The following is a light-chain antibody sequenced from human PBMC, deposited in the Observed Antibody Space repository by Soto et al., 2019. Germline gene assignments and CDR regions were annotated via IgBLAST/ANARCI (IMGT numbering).Light chain of an antibody. CDR2: KVS. J-gene: IGKJ2*01. CDR3: MQATHYRPYT. Sequence: DVVMTQTPLSSPVPLGQPASISCRSSQSLEHSDGNTYLIWLHQRPGQPPRLLIYKVSHRFSGVQDRFSGSGAGTDFPLKISRVEAEYVGIFYCMQATHYRPYTFGPRPKLEIK. CDR1: QSLEHSDGNTY. V-gene: IGKV2-24*01.